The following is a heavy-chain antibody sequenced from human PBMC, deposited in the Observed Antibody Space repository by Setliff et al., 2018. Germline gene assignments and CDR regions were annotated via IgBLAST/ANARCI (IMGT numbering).Heavy chain of an antibody. CDR1: GYTFTDYY. D-gene: IGHD6-19*01. CDR3: ARGSSGWYRSGGLDY. CDR2: INPSGGST. V-gene: IGHV1-46*01. Sequence: ASVKVSCKASGYTFTDYYMHWVRQAPGQGLEWMGWINPSGGSTSYAQKFQGRVTMTRDTSTSTVYMELSSLRSEDTAVYYCARGSSGWYRSGGLDYWGQGTLVTVSS. J-gene: IGHJ4*02.